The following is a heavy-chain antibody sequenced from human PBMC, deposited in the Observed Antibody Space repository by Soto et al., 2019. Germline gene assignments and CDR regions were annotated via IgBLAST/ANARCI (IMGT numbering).Heavy chain of an antibody. CDR2: IYYSGST. CDR1: GGSISSYY. V-gene: IGHV4-59*01. CDR3: ARDRLVAPPGYFDY. D-gene: IGHD5-12*01. J-gene: IGHJ4*02. Sequence: SETLSLTCTVSGGSISSYYWSWIRQPPGKGLEWIGYIYYSGSTNYNPSLKSRVTISVDTSKNQFSLKLSSVTAADTAVYCCARDRLVAPPGYFDYWGQGTLVTVSS.